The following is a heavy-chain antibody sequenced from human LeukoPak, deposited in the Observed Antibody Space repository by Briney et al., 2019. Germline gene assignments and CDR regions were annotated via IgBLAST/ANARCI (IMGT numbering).Heavy chain of an antibody. CDR3: VRAPNYYNMDV. D-gene: IGHD2-8*01. CDR1: WFTLSNYA. Sequence: GALRLSFSASWFTLSNYAIQWVRQAPGKGLEWVTVISYDGNNKYYADSVKGRFTISRDSSKNTLYLQLNSLTEDDTALYFCVRAPNYYNMDVWGRGTTVTVSS. V-gene: IGHV3-30*01. CDR2: ISYDGNNK. J-gene: IGHJ6*03.